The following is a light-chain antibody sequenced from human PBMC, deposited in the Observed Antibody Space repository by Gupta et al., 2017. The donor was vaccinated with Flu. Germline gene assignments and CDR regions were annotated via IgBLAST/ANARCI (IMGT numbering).Light chain of an antibody. Sequence: DVLMSQSPLPLSVGLGQSASIPCRSSQSLVYSDGNTYLNWFQQKPGHSPRRLIYKISKRDSGVPERFSGSGSGTDFTLRIARVEAEDVGTYFCMQGTHWPPTFGQGTKVEIK. CDR2: KIS. CDR3: MQGTHWPPT. CDR1: QSLVYSDGNTY. J-gene: IGKJ1*01. V-gene: IGKV2-30*01.